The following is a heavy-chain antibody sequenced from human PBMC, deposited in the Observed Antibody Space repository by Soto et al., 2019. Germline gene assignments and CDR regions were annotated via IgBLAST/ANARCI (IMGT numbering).Heavy chain of an antibody. V-gene: IGHV3-7*03. CDR1: GFNFRTYW. CDR2: IKEDGSDK. D-gene: IGHD5-18*01. CDR3: AREGFSYGPKGAVFDH. Sequence: EVQLVESGGGLVQPGGSLRLSCAASGFNFRTYWMSWVRQAPGKGLEWVANIKEDGSDKYYVDSLKGRLTVSRDNAKNLMYLQLNSLRAEDTAVYYCAREGFSYGPKGAVFDHWGQGSLVTVSS. J-gene: IGHJ4*02.